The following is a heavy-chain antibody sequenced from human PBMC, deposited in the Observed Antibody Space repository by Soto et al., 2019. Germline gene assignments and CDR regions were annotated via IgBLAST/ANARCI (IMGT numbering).Heavy chain of an antibody. D-gene: IGHD6-19*01. CDR1: GYDFSDYG. CDR2: ISGHNGNT. CDR3: VRRSHRSGWYLFDY. J-gene: IGHJ4*02. Sequence: QVQLVQSGTEVKKPGASVKVSCKASGYDFSDYGITWVRQAPGQGLQYMGWISGHNGNTNYAQRLQGRVTITRDTSTTTASMELRRLRSDDTAVYYCVRRSHRSGWYLFDYWGQGTLVTVSS. V-gene: IGHV1-18*01.